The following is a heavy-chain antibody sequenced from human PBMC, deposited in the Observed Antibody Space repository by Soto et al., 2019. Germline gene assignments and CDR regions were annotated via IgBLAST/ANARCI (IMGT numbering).Heavy chain of an antibody. Sequence: GESLKISCKASGYSFTSCWIGWVRQMPGKGLEWMGIIYPGDSDTRYRPSLLGQVTISADKSISTAYLQWSSLKASDTAIYYCARAIEMATIGWFDPWGQGTLVTVSS. CDR1: GYSFTSCW. V-gene: IGHV5-51*01. CDR2: IYPGDSDT. J-gene: IGHJ5*02. CDR3: ARAIEMATIGWFDP. D-gene: IGHD5-12*01.